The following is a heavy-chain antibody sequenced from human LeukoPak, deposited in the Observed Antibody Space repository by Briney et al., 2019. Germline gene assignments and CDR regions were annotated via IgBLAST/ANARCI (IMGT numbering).Heavy chain of an antibody. CDR1: GFTFSSYD. CDR3: AKGSIPAIGRVYFQR. D-gene: IGHD6-13*01. J-gene: IGHJ1*01. V-gene: IGHV3-23*01. Sequence: PGGSLRLSCAASGFTFSSYDMTWVRQAPGKGLEWVSSISASGGRTNYADSVKGRFTISRDNSKNTLDLQMNTLRAEDTAVYFCAKGSIPAIGRVYFQRWGQGTLVTVSS. CDR2: ISASGGRT.